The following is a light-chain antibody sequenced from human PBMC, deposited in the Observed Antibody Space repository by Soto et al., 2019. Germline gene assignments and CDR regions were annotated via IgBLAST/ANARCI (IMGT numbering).Light chain of an antibody. V-gene: IGLV1-40*01. CDR3: QSYDNSLSAYV. J-gene: IGLJ1*01. CDR2: GNT. CDR1: RSKIGAGYD. Sequence: QSVLTQPPSVSGSPGQRVTISCTGSRSKIGAGYDIHWYQQLPGTAPQLLIYGNTNRPSRVPDRFSGSKSGTSASLTITGLQAEDEADYYCQSYDNSLSAYVFGTGTKVTVL.